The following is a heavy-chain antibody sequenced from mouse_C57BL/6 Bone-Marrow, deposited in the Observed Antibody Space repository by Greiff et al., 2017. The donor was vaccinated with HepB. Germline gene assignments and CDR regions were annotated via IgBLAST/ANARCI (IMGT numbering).Heavy chain of an antibody. CDR3: ARIPGRYYDYDEGFAY. J-gene: IGHJ3*01. V-gene: IGHV1-12*01. CDR2: IYPGNGDT. CDR1: GYTFTSYN. D-gene: IGHD2-4*01. Sequence: QVQLQQSGAELVRPGASVKMSCKASGYTFTSYNMHWVKQTPRQGLEWIGAIYPGNGDTSYNQKFKGKATLTVDKSSSTAYMQLSSLTSEDSAVYFCARIPGRYYDYDEGFAYWGQGTLVTVSA.